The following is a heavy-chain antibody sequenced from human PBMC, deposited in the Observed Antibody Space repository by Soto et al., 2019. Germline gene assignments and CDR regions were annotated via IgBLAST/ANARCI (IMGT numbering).Heavy chain of an antibody. CDR1: GFTFSSYA. V-gene: IGHV3-64*01. CDR2: ISSNGGST. J-gene: IGHJ4*02. Sequence: GGSLRLSCAASGFTFSSYAMHWVRQAPGKGLEYVSAISSNGGSTYYANSVKSRITINPDTSKNQFSLQLNSVTPEDTAVYYCARDVQWLQAGFDYWGQGTLVTVSS. D-gene: IGHD6-19*01. CDR3: ARDVQWLQAGFDY.